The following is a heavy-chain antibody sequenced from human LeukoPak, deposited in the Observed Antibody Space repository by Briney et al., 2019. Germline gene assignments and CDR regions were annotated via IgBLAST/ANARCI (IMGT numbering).Heavy chain of an antibody. CDR1: GFTFSSNW. V-gene: IGHV3-74*01. J-gene: IGHJ4*02. Sequence: GGSLGLSCAASGFTFSSNWMHWVRQAPGKGLVWVSRINEDGSTTNYADSVKGRSTIFRDNAKNTLYLQMNSLRAEDTAVYYCVRDLGGRSGHWGQGTLVTVSS. CDR2: INEDGSTT. D-gene: IGHD1-26*01. CDR3: VRDLGGRSGH.